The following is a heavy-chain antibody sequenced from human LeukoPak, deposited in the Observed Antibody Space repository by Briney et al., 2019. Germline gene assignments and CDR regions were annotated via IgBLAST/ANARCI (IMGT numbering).Heavy chain of an antibody. CDR3: ARHSRDFWSGYHFDY. CDR2: IYYSGST. D-gene: IGHD3-3*01. CDR1: GGSISSYY. Sequence: SETLSLTCTVPGGSISSYYWSWIRQPPGKGLEWIGYIYYSGSTNYNPSLKSRVTISVDTSKNQFSLKLSSVTAADTAVYYCARHSRDFWSGYHFDYWGQGTLVTVSS. J-gene: IGHJ4*02. V-gene: IGHV4-59*08.